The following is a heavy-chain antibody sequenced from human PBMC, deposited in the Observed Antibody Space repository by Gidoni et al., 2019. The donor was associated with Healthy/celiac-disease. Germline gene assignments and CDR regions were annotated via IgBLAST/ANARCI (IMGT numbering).Heavy chain of an antibody. CDR2: INHSGST. CDR3: ARGFRVTPLNYYYYYGMDV. Sequence: QVQLQQWGAGLLKPSETLSLTCAVYGGSFSGYYWSWIRQPPGKGLEWIGEINHSGSTNYDPSLKSRVTISVDTSKNQFSLKLSSVTAADTAVYYCARGFRVTPLNYYYYYGMDVWGQGTTVTVSS. V-gene: IGHV4-34*01. CDR1: GGSFSGYY. J-gene: IGHJ6*02. D-gene: IGHD5-18*01.